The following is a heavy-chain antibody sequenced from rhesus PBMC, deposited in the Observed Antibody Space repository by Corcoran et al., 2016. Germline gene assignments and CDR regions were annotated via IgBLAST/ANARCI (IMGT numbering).Heavy chain of an antibody. J-gene: IGHJ2*01. CDR3: ATDRNNWYFDL. CDR2: VDPEYGEA. D-gene: IGHD1-20*01. CDR1: GYTVTDYY. Sequence: EVQLVQSGAEVKKPGASVKISCKGYGYTVTDYYLHWVRQAPGKGIEWMGRVDPEYGEAIHAQKFQDRVTITADTSTDTAYMELSSLRSEDTAVYYCATDRNNWYFDLWGPGTPITISS. V-gene: IGHV1-111*02.